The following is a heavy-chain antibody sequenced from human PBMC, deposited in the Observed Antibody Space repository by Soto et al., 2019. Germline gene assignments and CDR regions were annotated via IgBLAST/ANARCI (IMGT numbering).Heavy chain of an antibody. J-gene: IGHJ4*01. Sequence: EVQLVESGGGLVQPGGSLRLSCAASGFTFSDYWMSWVRQAPGKGLEWVANIKHDGSERYYADSVKGRFSISRDNVQNLLYLQMNSLRSEDTAIYFCASGFRFGYLFDFWGQGTLVTVSS. CDR2: IKHDGSER. D-gene: IGHD3-16*01. CDR1: GFTFSDYW. V-gene: IGHV3-7*01. CDR3: ASGFRFGYLFDF.